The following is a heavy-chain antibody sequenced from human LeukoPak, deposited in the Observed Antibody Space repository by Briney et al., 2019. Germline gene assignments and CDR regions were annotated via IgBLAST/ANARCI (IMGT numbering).Heavy chain of an antibody. V-gene: IGHV3-23*01. CDR2: ISGSGVST. CDR3: APLSSGY. J-gene: IGHJ4*02. Sequence: GGSLRLSCAASGFIFSSYVMSWVRQAPGKGLEWVSTISGSGVSTYYADSVKGRFTISRDNSKNTLYLQLNNVRAEGTAVYYCAPLSSGYWGQGTLVTVSS. D-gene: IGHD3-10*01. CDR1: GFIFSSYV.